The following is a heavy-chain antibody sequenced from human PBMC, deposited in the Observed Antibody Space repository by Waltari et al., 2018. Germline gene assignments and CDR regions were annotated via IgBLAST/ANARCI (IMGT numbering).Heavy chain of an antibody. CDR3: ARGKYTSDRSFDY. V-gene: IGHV3-48*01. CDR1: QFTFSTYS. CDR2: ISCTSSIR. D-gene: IGHD6-19*01. Sequence: EVQLVESGGGLVQPGGSLRLSCAASQFTFSTYSMNWVRQAPGRGLGWVSYISCTSSIRYYGDSVKGRFTISRDNAKNSLYLQMNSLRAEDTAVYFCARGKYTSDRSFDYWGQGTLVTVSS. J-gene: IGHJ4*02.